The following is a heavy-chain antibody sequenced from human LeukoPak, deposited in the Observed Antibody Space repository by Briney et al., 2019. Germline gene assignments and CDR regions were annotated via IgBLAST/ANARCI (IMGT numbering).Heavy chain of an antibody. V-gene: IGHV1-2*02. CDR1: GYTFTAFY. D-gene: IGHD3-3*01. CDR3: ARGTNFWSGYPSDHYMDV. Sequence: ASVKVSCRASGYTFTAFYIHWVRQAPGQGLEYMGWINPNSGGTNYAQKFQGRVTMTRDTSISTAYMELSNLRSDDTAVYFCARGTNFWSGYPSDHYMDVWGKGTTVTVSS. CDR2: INPNSGGT. J-gene: IGHJ6*03.